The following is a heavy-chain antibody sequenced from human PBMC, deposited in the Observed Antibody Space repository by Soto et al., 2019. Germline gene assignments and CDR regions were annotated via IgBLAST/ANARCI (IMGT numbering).Heavy chain of an antibody. CDR2: IWYDGSNK. J-gene: IGHJ4*02. CDR3: ARDVTMIVVVAPHFDY. D-gene: IGHD3-22*01. Sequence: GSLRLSCAASGFTFSSYGMHWVRQAPGKGLEWVAVIWYDGSNKYYADSVKGRLTISRDNSKNTLYLQMNSLRAEDTAVYYCARDVTMIVVVAPHFDYWGQGTLVTVSS. V-gene: IGHV3-33*01. CDR1: GFTFSSYG.